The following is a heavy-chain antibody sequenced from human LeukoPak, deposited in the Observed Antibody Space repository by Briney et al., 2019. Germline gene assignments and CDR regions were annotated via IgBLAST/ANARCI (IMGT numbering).Heavy chain of an antibody. CDR2: ITGSGAST. D-gene: IGHD1-7*01. CDR1: GFTFSTYV. Sequence: GGSLRLSCAGSGFTFSTYVMTWVRQAPGRGLEWISSITGSGASTYYADSVKGRFTISRDNSKNTLYLQMNSLRAEDTAVYYCARRLAGTKGFDYRGQGTLVTVSS. V-gene: IGHV3-23*01. CDR3: ARRLAGTKGFDY. J-gene: IGHJ4*02.